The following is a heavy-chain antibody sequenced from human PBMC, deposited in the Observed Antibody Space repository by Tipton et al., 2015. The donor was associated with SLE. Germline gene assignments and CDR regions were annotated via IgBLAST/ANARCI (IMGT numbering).Heavy chain of an antibody. J-gene: IGHJ5*02. D-gene: IGHD3-16*01. CDR1: GFTFNPYA. V-gene: IGHV3-23*01. CDR3: AKSGRAADSNSNYVWLDP. CDR2: ISGNGGGT. Sequence: SLRLSCAASGFTFNPYAISWVRPAPGKGLELVSSISGNGGGTHYADTVKGRFTISRDISENTLYLQLNSLRAEDTAVYYCAKSGRAADSNSNYVWLDPWGQGTLVTVAS.